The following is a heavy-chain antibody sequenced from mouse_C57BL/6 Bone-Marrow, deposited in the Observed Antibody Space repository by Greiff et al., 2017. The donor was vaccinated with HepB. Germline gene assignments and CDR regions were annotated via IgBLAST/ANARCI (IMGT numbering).Heavy chain of an antibody. CDR3: ATYGHGDY. CDR1: GFTFSSYG. V-gene: IGHV5-6*01. D-gene: IGHD1-1*01. J-gene: IGHJ2*01. CDR2: ISSGGSYT. Sequence: EVKLMESGGDLVKPGGSLKLSCAASGFTFSSYGMSWVRQTPDKRLEWVATISSGGSYTYYPDSVKGRFTISRDNAKNTLYLQMSSLKSEDTAMYYCATYGHGDYWGQGTTLTVSS.